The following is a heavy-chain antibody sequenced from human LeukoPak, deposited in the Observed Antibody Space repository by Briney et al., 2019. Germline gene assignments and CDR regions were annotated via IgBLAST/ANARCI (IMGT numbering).Heavy chain of an antibody. CDR1: GFTFSNYA. CDR3: AGGYCSSTSCYEDY. CDR2: ISYDGTKK. V-gene: IGHV3-30*04. Sequence: GGSLRLSCATSGFTFSNYAMNWVRQTPGKGLEWVAVISYDGTKKYYADSVKGRFTITRDNSKNTLYLQMNSLRADDTAVYYCAGGYCSSTSCYEDYWGQGTLVTVSS. J-gene: IGHJ4*02. D-gene: IGHD2-2*01.